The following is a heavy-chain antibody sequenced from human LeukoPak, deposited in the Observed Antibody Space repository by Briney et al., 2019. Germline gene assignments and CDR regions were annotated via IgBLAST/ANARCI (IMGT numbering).Heavy chain of an antibody. CDR1: GEYISNFY. Sequence: TSETLSLTCTVSGEYISNFYWSWIRHPPGRGLEWIAYIYYTGSTNYNPSLKSRVTISLDTSRNQFSLKLSSVTAADTAVYYCARQRSITVYGVVSGWFDPWGQGTLVTVSS. CDR2: IYYTGST. J-gene: IGHJ5*02. D-gene: IGHD3-3*01. CDR3: ARQRSITVYGVVSGWFDP. V-gene: IGHV4-59*08.